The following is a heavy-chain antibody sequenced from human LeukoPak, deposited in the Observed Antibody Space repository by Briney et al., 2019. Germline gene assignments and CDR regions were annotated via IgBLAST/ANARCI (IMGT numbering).Heavy chain of an antibody. D-gene: IGHD1-7*01. V-gene: IGHV3-48*03. J-gene: IGHJ4*02. CDR1: GFTFSIYE. CDR2: ISSSGSTI. CDR3: ARGKLELRGYYFDY. Sequence: GGSLRLSCAASGFTFSIYEMNWVRQAPGKGLEWVSYISSSGSTIYYADSVKGRFTISRDNAKNSLYLQMNSLRAEDTAVYYCARGKLELRGYYFDYWGQGTLVTVSS.